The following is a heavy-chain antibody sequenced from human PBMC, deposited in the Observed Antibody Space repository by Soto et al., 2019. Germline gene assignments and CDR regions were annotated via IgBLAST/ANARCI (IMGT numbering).Heavy chain of an antibody. J-gene: IGHJ5*02. V-gene: IGHV4-31*03. Sequence: KTSETLSLTCTVSGGSISSGGYYWSWICQHPGKGLEWIGYIYYSGSTYYNPSLKSRVTISVDTSKNQFSLKLSSVTAADTAVYYCARGGYCSSTSCPTQNNWFDPWGQGTLVTVSS. D-gene: IGHD2-2*01. CDR2: IYYSGST. CDR1: GGSISSGGYY. CDR3: ARGGYCSSTSCPTQNNWFDP.